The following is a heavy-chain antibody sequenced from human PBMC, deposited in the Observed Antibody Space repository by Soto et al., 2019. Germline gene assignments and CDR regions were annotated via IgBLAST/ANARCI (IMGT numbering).Heavy chain of an antibody. J-gene: IGHJ3*01. Sequence: EVQVLESGGDLVQPGGSLRLSCAVSGFTFSIYAMNWVRQAPGKGLEWVSSIDKSGGGTFYADSVKGRFTISRDNSKNKLFLQMNSLRAEDTAVYCCTKGIWSGIDVWGQGTMVTVSS. D-gene: IGHD3-3*01. CDR2: IDKSGGGT. CDR3: TKGIWSGIDV. CDR1: GFTFSIYA. V-gene: IGHV3-23*01.